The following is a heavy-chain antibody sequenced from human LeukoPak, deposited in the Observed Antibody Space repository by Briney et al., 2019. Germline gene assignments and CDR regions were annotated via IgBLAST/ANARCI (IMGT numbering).Heavy chain of an antibody. CDR3: ARDRLYETGSDWFDP. D-gene: IGHD3-9*01. Sequence: PGGSLKLSCAASGFTFSSYSMNWVRQAPGKGLEWVSSISSSSSYIYYADSVKGRFTISRDNAKNSLYLQMNSLRAEDTAVYYCARDRLYETGSDWFDPWGQGTLVTVSS. CDR2: ISSSSSYI. V-gene: IGHV3-21*01. J-gene: IGHJ5*02. CDR1: GFTFSSYS.